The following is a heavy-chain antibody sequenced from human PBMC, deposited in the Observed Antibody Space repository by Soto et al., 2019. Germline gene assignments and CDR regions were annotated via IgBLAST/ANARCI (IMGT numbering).Heavy chain of an antibody. J-gene: IGHJ6*02. CDR2: ISSSSSTI. D-gene: IGHD5-18*01. CDR3: ARDPLKQDTAMLLYGMDV. CDR1: GFTFSSYS. Sequence: GGSLRLSCAASGFTFSSYSMNWVRQAPGKGLEWVSYISSSSSTIYYADSVKGRFTISRDNAKNSLYLQMNSLRDEDTAVYYCARDPLKQDTAMLLYGMDVWGQGTTVTVSS. V-gene: IGHV3-48*02.